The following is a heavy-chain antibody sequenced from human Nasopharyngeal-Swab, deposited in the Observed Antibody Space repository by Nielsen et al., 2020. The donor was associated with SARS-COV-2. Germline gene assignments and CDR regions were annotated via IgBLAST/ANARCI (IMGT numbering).Heavy chain of an antibody. V-gene: IGHV4-39*01. D-gene: IGHD3-10*01. CDR2: IYYSGST. CDR3: ARQPIAYYYGSGSYCSPFDP. CDR1: GGSISSSSYY. Sequence: SETLSLTCTVSGGSISSSSYYWGWIRKPPGKGLEWIGSIYYSGSTYYNPSLKSRVTISVDTSKNQFSLKLSSVTAADTAVYYCARQPIAYYYGSGSYCSPFDPWGQGTLVTVSS. J-gene: IGHJ5*02.